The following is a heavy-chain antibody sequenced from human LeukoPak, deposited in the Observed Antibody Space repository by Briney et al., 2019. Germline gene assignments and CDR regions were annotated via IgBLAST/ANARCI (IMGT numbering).Heavy chain of an antibody. J-gene: IGHJ5*02. V-gene: IGHV3-23*01. Sequence: GGSLRLSCAASGFTFSSYAMSWVRQAPGKGLEWGSAISGSGGSTYYADSVKGRFTISRDNTKKTLYLQMNSLRAEDTAVYYCANSPQTYYYDSSGYPWGQGTLVTVSS. CDR2: ISGSGGST. CDR1: GFTFSSYA. CDR3: ANSPQTYYYDSSGYP. D-gene: IGHD3-22*01.